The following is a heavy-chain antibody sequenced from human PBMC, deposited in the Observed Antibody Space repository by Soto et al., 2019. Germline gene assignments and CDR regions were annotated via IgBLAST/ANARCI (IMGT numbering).Heavy chain of an antibody. V-gene: IGHV4-30-4*01. J-gene: IGHJ5*02. CDR3: ARDGLLWFGELSGWFDP. D-gene: IGHD3-10*01. CDR1: GASISSGDYY. Sequence: QVQLQESGPGLVKPSQTLSLTCTVSGASISSGDYYWSWIRQPPGKGLEWIGYIYYSGSTYYNPSLKSRVTISVDTSKNQFSLKLSSVTAADTAVYYCARDGLLWFGELSGWFDPWGQGTLVTVSS. CDR2: IYYSGST.